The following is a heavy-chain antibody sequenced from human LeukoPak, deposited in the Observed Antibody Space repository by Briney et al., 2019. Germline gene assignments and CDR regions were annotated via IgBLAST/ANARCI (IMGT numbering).Heavy chain of an antibody. CDR1: GFTFDDYG. CDR3: ARASANCSSTSCPRGYYYYYMDV. V-gene: IGHV3-20*04. Sequence: GGSLRLSXAASGFTFDDYGMSWVRQAPGKGLEWVSGINWNGGSTGYADSVKGRFTISRDNAKNSLYLQMNSLRAEDTALYYCARASANCSSTSCPRGYYYYYMDVWGKGTTVTVSS. J-gene: IGHJ6*03. CDR2: INWNGGST. D-gene: IGHD2-2*01.